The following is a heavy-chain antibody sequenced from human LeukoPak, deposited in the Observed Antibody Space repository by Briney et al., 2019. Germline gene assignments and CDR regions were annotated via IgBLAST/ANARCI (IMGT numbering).Heavy chain of an antibody. V-gene: IGHV3-21*01. CDR3: ARDIVGGDIVVVPAAPDY. CDR2: ISSSSSYI. D-gene: IGHD2-2*01. CDR1: GFTFSSYS. J-gene: IGHJ4*02. Sequence: GGSLRLSCAASGFTFSSYSMNWVRQAPGKGLEWVSSISSSSSYIYYADSVKGRFTISRDNAKNSLYLQMNSLRAEDTAVYYCARDIVGGDIVVVPAAPDYWGQGTLVTVSS.